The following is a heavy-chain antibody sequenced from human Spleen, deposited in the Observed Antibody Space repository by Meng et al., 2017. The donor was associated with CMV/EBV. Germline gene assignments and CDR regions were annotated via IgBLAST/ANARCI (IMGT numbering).Heavy chain of an antibody. D-gene: IGHD3-10*01. CDR2: IHYSGST. CDR1: GGSISSYY. Sequence: SETLSLTCTVSGGSISSYYWSWIRQPPGKGLEWIGYIHYSGSTNYSPSLKSRVTISVDTSKNQFSLKLSSVTAADTAVYYCARGGSKGTMVRGAYYYGMDVWGQGTTVTVSS. J-gene: IGHJ6*02. CDR3: ARGGSKGTMVRGAYYYGMDV. V-gene: IGHV4-59*12.